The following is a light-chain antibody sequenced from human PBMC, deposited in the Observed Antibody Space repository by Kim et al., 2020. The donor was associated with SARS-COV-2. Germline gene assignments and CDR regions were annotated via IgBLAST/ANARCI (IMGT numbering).Light chain of an antibody. CDR2: DAS. J-gene: IGKJ1*01. Sequence: SVGERVTLTCRASQSVSNYLAWYQQKPGKVPRLLIYDASTWRTGIPARFRGSGSGTDFTLTISSLQPEDSAAYYCQKHSSAPRTFGQGTKVDIK. CDR3: QKHSSAPRT. V-gene: IGKV1-27*01. CDR1: QSVSNY.